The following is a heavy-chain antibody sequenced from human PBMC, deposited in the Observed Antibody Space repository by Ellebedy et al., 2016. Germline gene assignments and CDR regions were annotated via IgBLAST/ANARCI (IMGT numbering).Heavy chain of an antibody. D-gene: IGHD6-19*01. V-gene: IGHV3-33*01. CDR3: ARDQDIEAVAGTSWFDP. J-gene: IGHJ5*02. Sequence: GESLKISCAASGFTFSSYGIHWVRQAPGKGLEWVAVIWYDGSNEYYADSVKGRFTISRDNSQNTLYLQMNSLRAEDTAVYYCARDQDIEAVAGTSWFDPWGQGTLVTVSS. CDR2: IWYDGSNE. CDR1: GFTFSSYG.